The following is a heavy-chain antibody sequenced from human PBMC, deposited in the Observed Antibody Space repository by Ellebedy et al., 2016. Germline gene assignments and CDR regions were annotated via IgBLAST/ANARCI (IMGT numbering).Heavy chain of an antibody. D-gene: IGHD6-13*01. Sequence: SETLSLXXAVYGGSFSGYYWSWIRQPPGKGLEWIGEINHSGSTNYNPSLKSRVTISVDTSKNQFSLKLSSVTAADTAVYYCARSIIAAAGPAFGFWGQGTLVTVSS. J-gene: IGHJ4*02. V-gene: IGHV4-34*01. CDR3: ARSIIAAAGPAFGF. CDR1: GGSFSGYY. CDR2: INHSGST.